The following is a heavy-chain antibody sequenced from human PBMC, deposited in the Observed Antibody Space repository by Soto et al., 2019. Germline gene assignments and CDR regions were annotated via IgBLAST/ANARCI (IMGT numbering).Heavy chain of an antibody. CDR1: GGSVSSGSYY. D-gene: IGHD6-19*01. J-gene: IGHJ6*04. CDR2: IYYSGST. Sequence: SETLSLTCTVSGGSVSSGSYYWSWIRQPPGKGLEWIGYIYYSGSTNYNPSLKSRVTISVDTSKNQFSLKLSSVTAADTAVYYCATELYSSGWYTPYYYYYGMDVRGKGTTVTVSS. V-gene: IGHV4-61*01. CDR3: ATELYSSGWYTPYYYYYGMDV.